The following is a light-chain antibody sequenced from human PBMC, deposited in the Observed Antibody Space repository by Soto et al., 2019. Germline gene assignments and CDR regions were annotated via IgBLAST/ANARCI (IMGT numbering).Light chain of an antibody. V-gene: IGLV2-14*03. CDR1: ISDVSGYNF. J-gene: IGLJ1*01. Sequence: QSALTQPASVSGSPGQSITISCTGTISDVSGYNFVSWYQQYPGKAPKLMIYDVSNRPSGVSNRFSGSKSGNTASLTISGLQAEDEADYYCSSYTSSNTYVFGAGTKRTVL. CDR2: DVS. CDR3: SSYTSSNTYV.